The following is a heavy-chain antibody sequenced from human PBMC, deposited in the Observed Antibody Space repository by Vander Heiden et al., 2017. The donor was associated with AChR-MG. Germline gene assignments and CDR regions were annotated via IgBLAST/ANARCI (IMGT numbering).Heavy chain of an antibody. V-gene: IGHV3-23*01. Sequence: EVQLLESGGGLVQPGGSLRLSCAASGFTFSSYAMSWVRQAPGKGLEWVSAISGSGGSTYYVDSVKGRFTISRDNSKNTLYLQMNSLRAEDTAVYYCAKVLSDYYDSSGFPDYWGQGTLVTVSS. D-gene: IGHD3-22*01. CDR1: GFTFSSYA. J-gene: IGHJ4*02. CDR3: AKVLSDYYDSSGFPDY. CDR2: ISGSGGST.